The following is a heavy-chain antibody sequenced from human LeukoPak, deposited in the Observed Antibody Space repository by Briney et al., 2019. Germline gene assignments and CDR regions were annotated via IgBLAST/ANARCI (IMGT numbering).Heavy chain of an antibody. CDR2: INPSGGST. V-gene: IGHV1-46*01. Sequence: ASVKVSCKASGYTFTSYYMHWVRQAPGQGLEWMGIINPSGGSTSYAQKFQGRVTITTDESTSTAYMELSSLRSEDTAVYYCARTGGREVDYYYYYMDVWGKGTTVTVSS. J-gene: IGHJ6*03. CDR1: GYTFTSYY. CDR3: ARTGGREVDYYYYYMDV. D-gene: IGHD1-14*01.